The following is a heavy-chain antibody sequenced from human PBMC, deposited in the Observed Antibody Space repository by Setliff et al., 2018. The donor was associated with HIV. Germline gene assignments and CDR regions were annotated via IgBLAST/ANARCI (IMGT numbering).Heavy chain of an antibody. V-gene: IGHV3-30*02. J-gene: IGHJ6*02. D-gene: IGHD3-22*01. CDR3: AKGWGDSSGYYTGSYDMDV. CDR1: GFTLSSYA. CDR2: IRYDGSK. Sequence: GGSLRLSCAASGFTLSSYAMSWVRQAPGRGLEWVAFIRYDGSKYDADSVKGRFTISRDNSKNTLYLQMNSLRAEDTAVYYCAKGWGDSSGYYTGSYDMDVWGQGTTVTVSS.